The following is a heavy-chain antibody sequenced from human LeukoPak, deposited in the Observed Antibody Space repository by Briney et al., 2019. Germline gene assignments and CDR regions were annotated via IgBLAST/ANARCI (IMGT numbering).Heavy chain of an antibody. CDR2: IDYSGRT. V-gene: IGHV4-39*07. CDR1: GGSISSSSYY. J-gene: IGHJ6*03. D-gene: IGHD7-27*01. CDR3: ARAIKELGYYYHYYYMDV. Sequence: SETLSLTCTVSGGSISSSSYYWGWLRQPPGKGLEWIGSIDYSGRTYYNPSLKSRVTISIATSKNQVSPKLSSVIAADTAVYYCARAIKELGYYYHYYYMDVWGKGTTVTVSS.